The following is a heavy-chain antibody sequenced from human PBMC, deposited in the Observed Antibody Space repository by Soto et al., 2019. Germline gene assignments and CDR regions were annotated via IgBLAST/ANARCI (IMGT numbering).Heavy chain of an antibody. CDR3: PGAVYCHGYVRGGYYHGMDV. J-gene: IGHJ6*02. Sequence: QVQLVQSGAEVKKPGASVKVSCKASGYTFTSYGISWVRQAPGQGLEWMGRISAYNGNTNYAQKLQGRVIMTTDTSTSTAYMELSSLRSDDTAVYYCPGAVYCHGYVRGGYYHGMDVWGQGTTVTVSS. D-gene: IGHD5-18*01. CDR2: ISAYNGNT. CDR1: GYTFTSYG. V-gene: IGHV1-18*01.